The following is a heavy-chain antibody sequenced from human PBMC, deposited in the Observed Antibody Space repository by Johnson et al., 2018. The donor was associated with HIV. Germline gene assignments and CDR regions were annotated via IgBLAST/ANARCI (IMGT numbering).Heavy chain of an antibody. CDR1: GFTFSSFG. V-gene: IGHV3-NL1*01. CDR3: ARGPSAYCGGDCPGGAFDI. CDR2: IYSGGST. Sequence: QVQLVESGGGLVQPGGSLRLSCAAPGFTFSSFGMHWVRQAPGKGLEWVSVIYSGGSTYYADSVKGRFTISRDNSKNTLYLQMNSLRAEDTAVYYCARGPSAYCGGDCPGGAFDIWGQGTVVTVSS. D-gene: IGHD2-21*02. J-gene: IGHJ3*02.